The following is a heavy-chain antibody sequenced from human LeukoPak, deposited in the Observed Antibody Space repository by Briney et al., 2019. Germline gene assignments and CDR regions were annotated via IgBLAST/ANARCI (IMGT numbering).Heavy chain of an antibody. CDR3: ARDQLGAMSTHIDY. Sequence: ASVKVSCKASGYTFTSYDINWVRQAPGQGLEWMGRIIPIFGTANYAQKFQGRVTITTDESTSTAYMELSSLRSEDTAVYYCARDQLGAMSTHIDYWGQGTLVTVSS. J-gene: IGHJ4*02. CDR1: GYTFTSYD. D-gene: IGHD1-26*01. V-gene: IGHV1-69*05. CDR2: IIPIFGTA.